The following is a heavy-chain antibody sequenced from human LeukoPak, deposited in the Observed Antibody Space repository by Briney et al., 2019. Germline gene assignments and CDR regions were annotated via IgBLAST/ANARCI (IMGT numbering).Heavy chain of an antibody. V-gene: IGHV4-34*01. J-gene: IGHJ4*02. D-gene: IGHD3-10*01. CDR1: GGSFSGYY. Sequence: LESLSLTCAVYGGSFSGYYWSCIRQPPGKGLERIGEINHSGSTNYNPYLKSRVTISVDTSTNQFFLKLSSVTAENTVVYYCARGLAEGWDYGSGSYSHSSGNYYYWGQGTLVTVSS. CDR3: ARGLAEGWDYGSGSYSHSSGNYYY. CDR2: INHSGST.